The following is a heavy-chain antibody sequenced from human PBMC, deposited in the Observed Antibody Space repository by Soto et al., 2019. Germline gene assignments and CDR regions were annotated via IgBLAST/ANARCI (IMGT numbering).Heavy chain of an antibody. CDR3: AKGGGSCCFDN. D-gene: IGHD2-15*01. V-gene: IGHV3-23*01. J-gene: IGHJ4*02. CDR2: IIGSGGNST. Sequence: EVQLLESGGGLVQPGGSLRLSCAASGFTFSTYAMSWVRQAPGKGLEWVSAIIGSGGNSTFYGDSVKGRFTISRDNSKNTLYLQMNSLGAEDTAVYYCAKGGGSCCFDNWGQGTLVTVSS. CDR1: GFTFSTYA.